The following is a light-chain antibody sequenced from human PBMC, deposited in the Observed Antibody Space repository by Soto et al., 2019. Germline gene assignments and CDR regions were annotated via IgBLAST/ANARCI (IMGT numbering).Light chain of an antibody. CDR3: QSYYSSLSGSYV. Sequence: QSVLTQPPSVSGAPGQRVTISCTGSSSNIGAGYDVHWYHRLPGTAPKVLIYNNNNRPSGVPDRFSGSKSGTTASLAITGLQAEDEDDYYCQSYYSSLSGSYVFGTGTKLTVL. CDR1: SSNIGAGYD. V-gene: IGLV1-40*01. J-gene: IGLJ1*01. CDR2: NNN.